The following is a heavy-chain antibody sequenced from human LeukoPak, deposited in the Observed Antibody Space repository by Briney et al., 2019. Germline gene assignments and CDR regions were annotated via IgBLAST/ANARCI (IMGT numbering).Heavy chain of an antibody. J-gene: IGHJ4*02. D-gene: IGHD2-8*01. Sequence: GGSLRLSCAASGFTFSTYAMTWVRQAPGKGLEWVSGISSIGGSTYYADSVKGRFTISRDNSKNSLYLQMNSLRAEDTAVYYCARSSFKYCTNGVCYFDYWGQGTLVTVSS. CDR3: ARSSFKYCTNGVCYFDY. CDR1: GFTFSTYA. V-gene: IGHV3-23*01. CDR2: ISSIGGST.